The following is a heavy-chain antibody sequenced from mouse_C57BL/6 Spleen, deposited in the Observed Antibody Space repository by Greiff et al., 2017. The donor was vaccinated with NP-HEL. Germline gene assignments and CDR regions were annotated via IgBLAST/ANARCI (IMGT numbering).Heavy chain of an antibody. CDR2: IDPSDSYT. CDR1: GYTFTSYW. J-gene: IGHJ1*03. Sequence: VKLQQPGAELVMPGASVKLSCKASGYTFTSYWMHWVKQRPGQGLEWIGEIDPSDSYTNYNQKFKGKSTLTVDKSSSTAYMQLSSLTSEDSAVYYCASGATRYWYFDVWGTGTTVTVSA. V-gene: IGHV1-69*01. D-gene: IGHD1-1*01. CDR3: ASGATRYWYFDV.